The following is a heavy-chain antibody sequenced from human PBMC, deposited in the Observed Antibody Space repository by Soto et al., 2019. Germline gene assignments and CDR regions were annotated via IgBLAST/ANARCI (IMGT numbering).Heavy chain of an antibody. V-gene: IGHV4-31*03. CDR2: IYYSGST. J-gene: IGHJ4*02. CDR3: ARSMVRGVIISRPPPIDY. CDR1: GGSISSGGYY. Sequence: QVQLQESGPGLVKPSQTLSLTCTVSGGSISSGGYYWSWIRQHPGKGLEWIGYIYYSGSTYYNPSLKSRVTISVDTSKNQFSLKLSSVTAADTAVYYCARSMVRGVIISRPPPIDYWGQGTLVTVSS. D-gene: IGHD3-10*01.